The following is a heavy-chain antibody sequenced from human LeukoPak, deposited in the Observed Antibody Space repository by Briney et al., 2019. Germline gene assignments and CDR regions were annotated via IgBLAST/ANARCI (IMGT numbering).Heavy chain of an antibody. D-gene: IGHD1-14*01. J-gene: IGHJ4*02. V-gene: IGHV3-30-3*01. CDR1: GFPFRTYA. CDR2: IFDENNK. CDR3: ARDPIAAEPDYFDY. Sequence: GGSLDLSFSASGFPFRTYAMHWVRPAPGKGLEWVAVIFDENNKFVADSVKGRFTISRDNSKNTLYLQMNSLRDEDTAVYYCARDPIAAEPDYFDYWGQGTLVTVSS.